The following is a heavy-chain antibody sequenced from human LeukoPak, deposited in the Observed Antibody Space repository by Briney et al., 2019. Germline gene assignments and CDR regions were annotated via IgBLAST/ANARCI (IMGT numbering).Heavy chain of an antibody. CDR2: ISGYKGNT. V-gene: IGHV1-18*01. CDR1: GYTFRSYG. J-gene: IGHJ6*02. D-gene: IGHD3-22*01. CDR3: ARSPCYYDSSGYEGYYYYYGMDV. Sequence: ASVKVSCKASGYTFRSYGLSWVRQAPGQGPEWMGWISGYKGNTDYAQKFQGRVTMTTDTSTSTAYMELRSLRSDDTAVYYCARSPCYYDSSGYEGYYYYYGMDVWGQGTTVTVSS.